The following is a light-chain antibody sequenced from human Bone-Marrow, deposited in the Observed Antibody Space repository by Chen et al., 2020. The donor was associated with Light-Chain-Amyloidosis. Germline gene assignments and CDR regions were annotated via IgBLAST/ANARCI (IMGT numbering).Light chain of an antibody. CDR3: QCDEGSSQGV. J-gene: IGLJ3*02. Sequence: NFMLTQPHSVSESPGKTVIISCTRSSGSIATNCVQWYQQRPGSSPTTVTYEDDQRPSGVPDRFSGSIDRSSNAASLTMAGLEPEEEADECCQCDEGSSQGVFGGGTKLTVL. CDR2: EDD. V-gene: IGLV6-57*01. CDR1: SGSIATNC.